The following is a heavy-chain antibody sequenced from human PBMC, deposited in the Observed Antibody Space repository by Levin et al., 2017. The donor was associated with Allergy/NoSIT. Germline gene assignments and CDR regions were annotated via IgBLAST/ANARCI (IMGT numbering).Heavy chain of an antibody. Sequence: SCAVYGGSFSGYYWSWIRQPPGKGLEWIGEINHSGSTNYNPSLKSRVTISVDTSKNQFSLKLSSVTAADTAVYYCARGNYYDSSVLSRYYYYGMDVWGQGTTVTVSS. V-gene: IGHV4-34*01. J-gene: IGHJ6*02. D-gene: IGHD3-22*01. CDR3: ARGNYYDSSVLSRYYYYGMDV. CDR1: GGSFSGYY. CDR2: INHSGST.